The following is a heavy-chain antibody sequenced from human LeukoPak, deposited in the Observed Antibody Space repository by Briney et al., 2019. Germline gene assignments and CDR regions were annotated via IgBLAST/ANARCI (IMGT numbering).Heavy chain of an antibody. CDR3: ARYCSGGSCYQYYYGMDV. V-gene: IGHV3-48*02. D-gene: IGHD2-15*01. CDR2: ISSSSSTI. Sequence: GGSLRLSCAASEFTFSSYSMNWVRQAPGKGLEWVSYISSSSSTIYYADSVKGRFTISRDNAKNSLYLQMNSLRDEDTAVYYCARYCSGGSCYQYYYGMDVWGQGTTVTVSS. J-gene: IGHJ6*02. CDR1: EFTFSSYS.